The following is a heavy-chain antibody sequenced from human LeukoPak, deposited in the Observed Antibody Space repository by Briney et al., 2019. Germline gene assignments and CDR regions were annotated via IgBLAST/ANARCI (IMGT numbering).Heavy chain of an antibody. D-gene: IGHD2-2*01. J-gene: IGHJ4*02. CDR3: ARDGGDIVVVPAAASDY. CDR1: GYTFTSYG. CDR2: ISAYNGNT. V-gene: IGHV1-18*01. Sequence: ASVKVSCKASGYTFTSYGISWVRQAPGQGREWMGWISAYNGNTNYAQKLQGRVTMTTDTSTSTAYMELRSLRSDDTAVYYCARDGGDIVVVPAAASDYWGQGTLVTVSS.